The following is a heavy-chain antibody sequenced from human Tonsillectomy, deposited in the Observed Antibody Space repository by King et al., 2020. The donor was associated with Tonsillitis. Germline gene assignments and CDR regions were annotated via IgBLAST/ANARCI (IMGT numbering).Heavy chain of an antibody. CDR2: IKSKPDGGTT. CDR3: TTGLISMVLLEY. D-gene: IGHD2-21*02. CDR1: GLTFTEAW. V-gene: IGHV3-15*07. J-gene: IGHJ4*02. Sequence: EVQLVESGGGLVKPGGSLRLSCAASGLTFTEAWMNWVRQAPGKGLEWVGRIKSKPDGGTTDYAGPVKGRFTISRHDSQNTVYLQMNSLKIEDTAVYYCTTGLISMVLLEYWGQGSLVTVSS.